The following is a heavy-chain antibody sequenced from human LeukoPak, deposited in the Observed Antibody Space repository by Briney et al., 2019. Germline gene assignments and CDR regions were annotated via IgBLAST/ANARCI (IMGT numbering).Heavy chain of an antibody. D-gene: IGHD3-3*01. Sequence: GGSLRLSCAASGFTFSSYGMHWVRQAPGKGLEWVAVISYDGSNKYYADSAKGRFTISRDNSKNTLYLQMNSLRAEDTAVYYCAKDREGEYDFWSGYYSDYYGMDVWGQGTTVTVSS. CDR2: ISYDGSNK. V-gene: IGHV3-30*18. CDR1: GFTFSSYG. CDR3: AKDREGEYDFWSGYYSDYYGMDV. J-gene: IGHJ6*02.